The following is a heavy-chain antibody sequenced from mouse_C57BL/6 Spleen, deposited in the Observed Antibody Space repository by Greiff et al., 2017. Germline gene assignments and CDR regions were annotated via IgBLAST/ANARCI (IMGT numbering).Heavy chain of an antibody. V-gene: IGHV1-82*01. Sequence: QVQLQQSGPELVKPGASVKISCKASGYAFSSSWMNWVKQRPGKGLEWIGRIYPGDGDTNYNGKFQGKATLTADKSSSTAYMQLSSLTSEDSAVYFCARYDYGSSWYFDVWGTGTTVTVSS. D-gene: IGHD1-1*01. CDR1: GYAFSSSW. CDR3: ARYDYGSSWYFDV. CDR2: IYPGDGDT. J-gene: IGHJ1*03.